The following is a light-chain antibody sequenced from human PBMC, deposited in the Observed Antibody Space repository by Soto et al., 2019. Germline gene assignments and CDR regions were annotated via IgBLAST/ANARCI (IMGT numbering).Light chain of an antibody. J-gene: IGKJ4*01. CDR1: QSLRHRSGYNY. CDR2: LGS. Sequence: DIVMTQSPLSLSVTPGEPASISCRSSQSLRHRSGYNYLDWYLQKPGQSPQLLIHLGSTRAFGVPDRFSGSGSGTDFTLKISRVEAEDVGLYYCMQALQTPLTFGGGTKV. CDR3: MQALQTPLT. V-gene: IGKV2-28*01.